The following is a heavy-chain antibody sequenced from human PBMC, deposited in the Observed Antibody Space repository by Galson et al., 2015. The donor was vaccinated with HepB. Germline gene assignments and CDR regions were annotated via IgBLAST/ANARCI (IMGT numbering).Heavy chain of an antibody. J-gene: IGHJ4*02. CDR3: AKGSGYSYGRLDY. Sequence: SLRLSCAASGFTFSSYGMHWVRQAPGKGLEWVAVISYDGSNKYYADSVKGRFTISRDNSKNTLYLQMNSLRAEDTAVYYCAKGSGYSYGRLDYWGQGTLVTVSS. CDR2: ISYDGSNK. CDR1: GFTFSSYG. V-gene: IGHV3-30*18. D-gene: IGHD5-18*01.